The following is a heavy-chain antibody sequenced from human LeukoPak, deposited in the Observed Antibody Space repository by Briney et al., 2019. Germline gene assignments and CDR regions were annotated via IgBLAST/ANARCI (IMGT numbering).Heavy chain of an antibody. CDR3: IRDFRSADL. Sequence: GGSLRLSCAASGFTFSSYWMHWVRQPPGKGLVWVSRIYVDGRTTNYADSVKGRFTISRDNAKNTVYLEMNSLSVEDTATYYCIRDFRSADLWGQGTLVTVTS. CDR1: GFTFSSYW. J-gene: IGHJ5*02. V-gene: IGHV3-74*01. CDR2: IYVDGRTT.